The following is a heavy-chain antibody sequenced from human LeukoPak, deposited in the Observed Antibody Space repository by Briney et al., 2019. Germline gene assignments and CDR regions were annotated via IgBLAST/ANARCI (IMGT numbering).Heavy chain of an antibody. CDR3: IRDFRSADL. Sequence: GGSLRLSCAASGFTFSSYWMHWVRQPPGKGLVWVSRIYVDGRTTNYADSVKGRFTISRDNAKNTVYLEMNSLSVEDTATYYCIRDFRSADLWGQGTLVTVTS. CDR1: GFTFSSYW. J-gene: IGHJ5*02. V-gene: IGHV3-74*01. CDR2: IYVDGRTT.